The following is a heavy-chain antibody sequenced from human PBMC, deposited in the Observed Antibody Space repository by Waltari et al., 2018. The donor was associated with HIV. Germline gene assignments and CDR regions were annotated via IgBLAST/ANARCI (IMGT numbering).Heavy chain of an antibody. CDR1: GGTFSSYA. J-gene: IGHJ6*02. CDR3: ASGRYYYDSSGYYCYYYDMDV. CDR2: ISPIFGTA. Sequence: QVQLVQSGAEVKKPGSSVKVSCKASGGTFSSYAISWVRQAPGQGLEWMGGISPIFGTANYAQKFQGRVTITADESTSTAYMELSSLRSEDTAVYYCASGRYYYDSSGYYCYYYDMDVWGQGTTVTVPS. D-gene: IGHD3-22*01. V-gene: IGHV1-69*12.